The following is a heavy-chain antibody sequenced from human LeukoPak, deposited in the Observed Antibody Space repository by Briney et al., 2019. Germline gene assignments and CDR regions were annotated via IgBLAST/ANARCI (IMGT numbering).Heavy chain of an antibody. V-gene: IGHV4-4*07. CDR2: IYTSGST. D-gene: IGHD2-2*02. Sequence: PSETLSLTCTVSRGSISSYYWSWIRQPAGKGLEWIGRIYTSGSTNYNPSLKSRVTMSVDTSKNQFSLKLISVTAADTAVYYCARGTYCSSSSCYTFDYWGQRTLVTVSS. CDR3: ARGTYCSSSSCYTFDY. J-gene: IGHJ4*02. CDR1: RGSISSYY.